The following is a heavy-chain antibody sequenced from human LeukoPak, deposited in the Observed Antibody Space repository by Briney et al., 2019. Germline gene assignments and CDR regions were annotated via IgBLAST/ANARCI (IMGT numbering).Heavy chain of an antibody. D-gene: IGHD2-21*02. J-gene: IGHJ4*02. Sequence: ASVKVSCKASGGTFISYAISWVRQAPGQGLEWMGGIIPIFGTANYAQQFQGRVTITADESTSTAYMELSSLRSEDTAVYYCARDGPNCGGDCYYHYWGQGTLVTVSS. CDR1: GGTFISYA. V-gene: IGHV1-69*13. CDR3: ARDGPNCGGDCYYHY. CDR2: IIPIFGTA.